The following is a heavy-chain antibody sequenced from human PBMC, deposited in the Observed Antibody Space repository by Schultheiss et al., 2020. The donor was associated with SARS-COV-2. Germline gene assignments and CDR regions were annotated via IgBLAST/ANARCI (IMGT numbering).Heavy chain of an antibody. D-gene: IGHD3-22*01. V-gene: IGHV3-30*18. CDR2: VSYDGRGK. CDR1: GFTFSRFG. Sequence: GESLKISCTASGFTFSRFGIHWVRQAPGKGLEWLAVVSYDGRGKYYADSVKGRFTISRDNSGNTVFLQLDSLRAQDTAVYYCAKERANFDSSGYPRDFDYWGQGTLVTVSS. CDR3: AKERANFDSSGYPRDFDY. J-gene: IGHJ4*02.